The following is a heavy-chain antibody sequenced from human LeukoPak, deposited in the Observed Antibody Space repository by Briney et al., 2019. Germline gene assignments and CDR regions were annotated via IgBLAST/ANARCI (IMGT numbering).Heavy chain of an antibody. D-gene: IGHD6-19*01. Sequence: ASVKVSCKTSGYTFSNYGISWVRQAPGQGLEWMGWIRGYNGYTNSAQQFQGRVTMTMDTSTSTVYMELRSLRSDDTAVYYCARWSGGSDWRYHYGMDVWGQGTTVTVSS. J-gene: IGHJ6*02. V-gene: IGHV1-18*01. CDR1: GYTFSNYG. CDR3: ARWSGGSDWRYHYGMDV. CDR2: IRGYNGYT.